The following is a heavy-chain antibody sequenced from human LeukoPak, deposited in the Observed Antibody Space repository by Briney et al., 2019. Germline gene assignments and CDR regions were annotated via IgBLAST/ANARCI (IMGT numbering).Heavy chain of an antibody. CDR3: AKVVYYGSGSYYYFDY. CDR2: ISGSGGST. Sequence: QPGGSLRLSCAASGFTFSSYAMSWVRQAPGKGLEWVSAISGSGGSTYYADSVKGRFTISRDNSKNTLYLQMNSLRAEDTAVYYCAKVVYYGSGSYYYFDYWGQGTLVTVSS. V-gene: IGHV3-23*01. J-gene: IGHJ4*02. D-gene: IGHD3-10*01. CDR1: GFTFSSYA.